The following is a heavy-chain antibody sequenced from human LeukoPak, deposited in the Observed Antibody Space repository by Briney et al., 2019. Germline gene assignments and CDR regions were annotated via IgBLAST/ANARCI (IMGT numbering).Heavy chain of an antibody. CDR3: AKGDVYTYDSSGYYPLFDY. Sequence: GGSLRLSCAASGFTFSSYAMSWVRQAPGKGLEWVSAISGSGGSTYYADSVKGRFTISRDNSKNTLYLQMNSLRAEDTAVYYCAKGDVYTYDSSGYYPLFDYWGREPWSPSPQ. V-gene: IGHV3-23*01. J-gene: IGHJ4*02. CDR2: ISGSGGST. CDR1: GFTFSSYA. D-gene: IGHD3-22*01.